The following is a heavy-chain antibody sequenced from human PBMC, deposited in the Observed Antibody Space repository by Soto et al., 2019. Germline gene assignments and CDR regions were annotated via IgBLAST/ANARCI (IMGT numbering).Heavy chain of an antibody. CDR2: IYPGDSDA. CDR1: GYSFTTYW. CDR3: PRTRVSTHRLEDTFDI. Sequence: GESLKISCKGSGYSFTTYWLAWVRQMPGKGLEYMGIIYPGDSDARYSPSFQDQVTMSADKSISTAYLQWTSLKASDTAIYYCPRTRVSTHRLEDTFDIWGQGTRVTVS. V-gene: IGHV5-51*01. D-gene: IGHD5-12*01. J-gene: IGHJ3*02.